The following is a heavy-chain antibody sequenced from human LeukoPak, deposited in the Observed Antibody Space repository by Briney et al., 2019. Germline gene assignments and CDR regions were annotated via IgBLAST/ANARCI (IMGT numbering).Heavy chain of an antibody. J-gene: IGHJ6*03. Sequence: ASVKVSCKASGYTFTSYDINWVRQVTGQGLEWMGWVNPKSGNTGYAQKFQGRVTITRNTSISTAYMEVSSLRYEDTAVYYCARRAVDNSYYYYMDVWGEGTTVTVSS. V-gene: IGHV1-8*03. CDR2: VNPKSGNT. D-gene: IGHD6-19*01. CDR3: ARRAVDNSYYYYMDV. CDR1: GYTFTSYD.